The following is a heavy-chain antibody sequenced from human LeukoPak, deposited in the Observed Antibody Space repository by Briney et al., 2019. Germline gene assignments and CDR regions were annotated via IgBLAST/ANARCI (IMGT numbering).Heavy chain of an antibody. D-gene: IGHD3-22*01. CDR1: GVSITSAAYY. J-gene: IGHJ4*02. CDR3: SRDYYDTSGYYSLDY. V-gene: IGHV4-31*03. Sequence: SQTLSLTCSVSGVSITSAAYYWSWIRQHPGKGLEGIGYFSYSGTTYYNPSLKSRVTISVDTSKNQFSLKLSSVTAADTAVYYCSRDYYDTSGYYSLDYWGQGTLVTVSS. CDR2: FSYSGTT.